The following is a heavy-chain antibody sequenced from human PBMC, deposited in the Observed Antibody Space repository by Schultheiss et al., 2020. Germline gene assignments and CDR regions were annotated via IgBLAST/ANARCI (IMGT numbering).Heavy chain of an antibody. CDR1: GFTFSSYA. CDR3: ARGYGYSSGWYNWFDP. V-gene: IGHV3-30-3*01. CDR2: ISYDGSNK. Sequence: GGSLRLSCAASGFTFSSYAMHWVRQAPGKGLEWVAVISYDGSNKYYADSVKGRFTISRDNSKNTLYLQMNSLRAEDTAVYYCARGYGYSSGWYNWFDPWGQGTLVTVSS. D-gene: IGHD6-19*01. J-gene: IGHJ5*02.